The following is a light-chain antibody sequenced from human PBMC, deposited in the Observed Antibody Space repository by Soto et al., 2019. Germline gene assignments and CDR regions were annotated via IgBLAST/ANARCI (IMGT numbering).Light chain of an antibody. CDR3: QQRSNWHPYT. Sequence: EIVLTQSPATLSLSPGERATLSCRASQSVSSYLAWYQQKPGQAPRLLIYDASNMATGIPARFSGSGSGTDFTLTISSLEPEGFAVYYCQQRSNWHPYTFGQGTKLEI. J-gene: IGKJ2*01. CDR2: DAS. CDR1: QSVSSY. V-gene: IGKV3-11*01.